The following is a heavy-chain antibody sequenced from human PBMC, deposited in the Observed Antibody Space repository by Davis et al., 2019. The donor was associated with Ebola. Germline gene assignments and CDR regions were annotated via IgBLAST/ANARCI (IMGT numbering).Heavy chain of an antibody. J-gene: IGHJ1*01. V-gene: IGHV4-34*01. CDR3: ARGTTYYDFWSGPTGV. Sequence: MPGGSLRLSCAASGFTFSSYAMSWIRQPPGKGLEWIGEINHSGSTNYNPSLKSRVTISVDTSKNQFSLKLSSVTAADTAVYYCARGTTYYDFWSGPTGVWGQGTLVTVSS. CDR1: GFTFSSYA. D-gene: IGHD3-3*01. CDR2: INHSGST.